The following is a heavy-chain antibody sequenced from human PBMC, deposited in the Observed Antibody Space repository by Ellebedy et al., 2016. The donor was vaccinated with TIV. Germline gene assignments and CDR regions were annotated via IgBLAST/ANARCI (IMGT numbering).Heavy chain of an antibody. CDR2: IYHSGYT. CDR3: VSARDNWNLN. CDR1: GGSIPSDNW. D-gene: IGHD1-1*01. V-gene: IGHV4-4*02. Sequence: MPSETLSLTCAVSGGSIPSDNWWNWVRQPPGKGLEWIGEIYHSGYTKFNPSLKSRVTISLDTSRNQFSLMVHSVTVADTAVYYCVSARDNWNLNWGQGTLVTVSS. J-gene: IGHJ4*02.